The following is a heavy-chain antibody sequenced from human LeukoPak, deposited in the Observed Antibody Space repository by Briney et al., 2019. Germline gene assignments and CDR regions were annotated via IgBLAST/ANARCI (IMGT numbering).Heavy chain of an antibody. V-gene: IGHV3-21*01. Sequence: GGSLRLSCATSGFTFNSYIMNWVRQAPGKGLEWVASITSTGGHIYYGDSVKGRFTISRDNAKNSLYLQMNSLRAEDTAVYYCAELGITMIGGVWGKGTTVTISS. CDR3: AELGITMIGGV. J-gene: IGHJ6*04. CDR1: GFTFNSYI. D-gene: IGHD3-10*02. CDR2: ITSTGGHI.